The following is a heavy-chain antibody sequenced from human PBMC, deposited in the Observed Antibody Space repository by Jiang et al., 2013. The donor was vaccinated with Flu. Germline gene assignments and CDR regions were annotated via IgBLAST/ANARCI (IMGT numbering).Heavy chain of an antibody. J-gene: IGHJ2*01. D-gene: IGHD2-8*01. CDR1: GGTFSSYG. V-gene: IGHV1-69*06. Sequence: VESGAEVKKPGSSVKVSCKASGGTFSSYGISWVRQAPGQGLEWMGGIIPIFGTTNYAQKFQGRVTITADTSTSTAYVELSSLRSEDTAVYYCARYAIAAPSVWFLDLWGRGTLVTVSS. CDR2: IIPIFGTT. CDR3: ARYAIAAPSVWFLDL.